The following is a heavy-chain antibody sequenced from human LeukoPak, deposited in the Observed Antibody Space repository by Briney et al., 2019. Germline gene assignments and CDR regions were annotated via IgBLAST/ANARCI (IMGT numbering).Heavy chain of an antibody. V-gene: IGHV1-18*01. Sequence: ASVKVSCKASGYTFTSAGIGWVRQAPGQGLEWMGWISADNGNTNYAQNLQGRVIMTTDTSTSTAYMELRSLRSDDTSVYYCARALSSVYDLEGYYVDYWGQGTLVTVSS. CDR3: ARALSSVYDLEGYYVDY. CDR1: GYTFTSAG. D-gene: IGHD5/OR15-5a*01. J-gene: IGHJ4*02. CDR2: ISADNGNT.